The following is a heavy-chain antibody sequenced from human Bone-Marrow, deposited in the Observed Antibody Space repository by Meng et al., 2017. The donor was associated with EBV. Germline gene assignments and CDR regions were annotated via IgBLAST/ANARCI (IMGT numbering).Heavy chain of an antibody. CDR2: VHYTGST. CDR3: ARPFPSWQSPRLDPFGA. D-gene: IGHD6-19*01. CDR1: GDSISSFYY. Sequence: QRQLRESVPGQAKPSQPLSLTCTVSGDSISSFYYWGWIRQPPGRGLEWIGSVHYTGSTYYSPSLKSRVTVSVDTSKNQFSLRLTSVTAADTAVYYCARPFPSWQSPRLDPFGAWGQGTLVTVSS. J-gene: IGHJ5*02. V-gene: IGHV4-39*01.